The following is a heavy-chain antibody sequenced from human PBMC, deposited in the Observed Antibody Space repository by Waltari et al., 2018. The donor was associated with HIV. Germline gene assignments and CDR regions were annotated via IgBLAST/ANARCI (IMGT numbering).Heavy chain of an antibody. V-gene: IGHV3-74*01. CDR3: ARGQYYSMDV. D-gene: IGHD3-10*01. CDR2: INRDGSTI. J-gene: IGHJ6*02. CDR1: GFTFSSYW. Sequence: EVQLVESGGGLVQPGGSLRLSCSASGFTFSSYWMHWVRQAPGKGLVWVSGINRDGSTIRYADSVKGRFTISRDNANNTLYLQMNSLRAEDTALYYCARGQYYSMDVWGQGTTVTVSS.